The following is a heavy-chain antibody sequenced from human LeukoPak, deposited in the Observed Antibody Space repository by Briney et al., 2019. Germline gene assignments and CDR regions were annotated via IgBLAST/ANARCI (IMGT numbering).Heavy chain of an antibody. J-gene: IGHJ4*02. CDR2: ISYDGSNK. Sequence: GGSLRLSCAASGFTFSSHGMHWVRQAPGKGLEWVAVISYDGSNKYYADSVKGRFTISRDNSKNTLYLQMNSLRAEDTAVYYCAKVASYDSSGLNDYWGQGTLVTVSS. CDR3: AKVASYDSSGLNDY. V-gene: IGHV3-30*18. CDR1: GFTFSSHG. D-gene: IGHD3-22*01.